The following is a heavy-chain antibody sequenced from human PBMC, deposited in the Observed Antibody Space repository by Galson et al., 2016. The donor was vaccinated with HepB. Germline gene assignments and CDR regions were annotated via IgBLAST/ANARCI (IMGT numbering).Heavy chain of an antibody. CDR2: IYYSGNT. CDR3: ARDRLAVAGWYFDL. D-gene: IGHD6-19*01. V-gene: IGHV4-59*12. J-gene: IGHJ2*01. Sequence: ETLSLTCTVSDGSINFYYWSWIRQSPGKGLEWIGQIYYSGNTKYNPTLKSRVTISADTPKNQFSLNLTSVTAADTVVYYCARDRLAVAGWYFDLWGRGTLVTVSS. CDR1: DGSINFYY.